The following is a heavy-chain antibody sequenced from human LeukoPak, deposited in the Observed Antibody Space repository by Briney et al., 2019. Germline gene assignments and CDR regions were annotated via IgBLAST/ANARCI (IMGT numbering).Heavy chain of an antibody. J-gene: IGHJ6*03. D-gene: IGHD4-17*01. CDR3: AKGGSTSRVTTSRVVFGYYYYLDV. CDR1: GFTFSSHA. Sequence: PGGSLRLSCAASGFTFSSHAMSWVRQAPGKGLEWVSSLSDSGGTTYHADSVKGRFSISRDNSKNTLYLQLNSLRAEDTAVYYCAKGGSTSRVTTSRVVFGYYYYLDVWGKGTPVTVSS. CDR2: LSDSGGTT. V-gene: IGHV3-23*01.